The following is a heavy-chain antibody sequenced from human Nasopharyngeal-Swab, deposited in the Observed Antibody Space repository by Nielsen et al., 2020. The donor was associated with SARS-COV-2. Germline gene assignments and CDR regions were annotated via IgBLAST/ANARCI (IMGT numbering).Heavy chain of an antibody. J-gene: IGHJ4*02. CDR3: ARGLFSPPLGYGDYVEADY. Sequence: GGSLRLSCAASGVTFSSYSMNWVRQAPGKGLEWVSYISSSSSTIYYADSVKGRFTISRDNAKNSLYLQMNSLRDEDTAVYYCARGLFSPPLGYGDYVEADYWGQGTLVPVSS. V-gene: IGHV3-48*02. CDR2: ISSSSSTI. D-gene: IGHD4-17*01. CDR1: GVTFSSYS.